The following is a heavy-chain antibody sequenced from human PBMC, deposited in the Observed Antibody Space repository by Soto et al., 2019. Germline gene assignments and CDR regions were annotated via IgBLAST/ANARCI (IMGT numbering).Heavy chain of an antibody. J-gene: IGHJ1*01. V-gene: IGHV3-9*01. CDR1: GFTFDDYA. Sequence: ESGGGLVQPGRSLRISCAASGFTFDDYAMHWVRQTPGKCLEWVSGISWNSRIIGYADSVKGRFTISRDNSKNSLYLKMNNLRTEDTALYYCGKDITTAGILEYFHYWGQGTLVTVTP. CDR2: ISWNSRII. CDR3: GKDITTAGILEYFHY. D-gene: IGHD1-1*01.